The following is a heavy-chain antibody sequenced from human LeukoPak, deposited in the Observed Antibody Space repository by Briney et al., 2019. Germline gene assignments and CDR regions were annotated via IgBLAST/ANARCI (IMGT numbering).Heavy chain of an antibody. CDR3: ARLHSGYYDY. CDR1: GGSISSSSYY. J-gene: IGHJ4*02. CDR2: IYYSGST. Sequence: SETLSLTCTVSGGSISSSSYYWGWIRQPPGKGLEWIGSIYYSGSTYYNPSLKSRVTISVDTSKNQFSLKLSSVTAADTAVYYCARLHSGYYDYWGQGTLVTVSS. V-gene: IGHV4-39*01. D-gene: IGHD3-22*01.